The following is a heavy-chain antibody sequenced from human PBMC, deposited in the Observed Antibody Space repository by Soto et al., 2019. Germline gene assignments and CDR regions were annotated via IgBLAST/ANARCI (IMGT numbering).Heavy chain of an antibody. CDR3: TRLYCGGYCDFDS. V-gene: IGHV3-73*02. Sequence: EVQLVESGGGLVQPGGSLKLSCAASGFTFSGSAMHWVRQASGKGLEWVGRIRDKANSYATAYTAPVKGRFTISRNDSKNTAYLQINSLKTEYTAVYYCTRLYCGGYCDFDSWGQGTLVTVSS. CDR1: GFTFSGSA. J-gene: IGHJ4*02. CDR2: IRDKANSYAT. D-gene: IGHD2-21*02.